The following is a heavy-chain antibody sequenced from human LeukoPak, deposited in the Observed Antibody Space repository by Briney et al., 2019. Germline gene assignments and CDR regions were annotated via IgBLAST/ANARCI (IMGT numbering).Heavy chain of an antibody. V-gene: IGHV3-48*01. J-gene: IGHJ4*02. D-gene: IGHD2-21*01. CDR1: GFTFSNFN. Sequence: GSLRLSCAASGFTFSNFNMNWVRQAPGKGLEWISYISGTSATIYYADSVKGRFTISRDNSKNTLYLQMNSLRAEDTAVYYCARDPLGDSTYYFDYWGQGTLVTVSS. CDR2: ISGTSATI. CDR3: ARDPLGDSTYYFDY.